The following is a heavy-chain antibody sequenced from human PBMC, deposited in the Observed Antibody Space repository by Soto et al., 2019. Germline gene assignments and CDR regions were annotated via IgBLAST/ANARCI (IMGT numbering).Heavy chain of an antibody. CDR3: SRFMMLGGGFDPNYYHGMDV. Sequence: QVQLVQSGAEVQKPGASVTVSCKTSGYTFSNYGSNWVRQAPGQGLEWMGWISGYNGNTNYAQTAQSRVTMTTHTSTGTVYMELRSLKSDDTAIYYWSRFMMLGGGFDPNYYHGMDVWGQGTRVTVSS. CDR2: ISGYNGNT. D-gene: IGHD3-16*01. V-gene: IGHV1-18*01. CDR1: GYTFSNYG. J-gene: IGHJ6*02.